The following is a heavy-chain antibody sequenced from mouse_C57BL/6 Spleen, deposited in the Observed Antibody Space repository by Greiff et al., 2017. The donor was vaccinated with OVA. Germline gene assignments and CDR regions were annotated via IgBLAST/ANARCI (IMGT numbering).Heavy chain of an antibody. J-gene: IGHJ1*03. V-gene: IGHV1-55*01. Sequence: QVQLQQPGAELVKPGASVKMSCKASGYTFTSYWITWVKQRPGQGLEWIGDIYPGSGSTNYNEKFKSKATLTVDTSSSTAYMQLSSLTSEDSAVYYGAKFDYYGSSYGYFDVWGTGTTVTVSS. CDR1: GYTFTSYW. CDR3: AKFDYYGSSYGYFDV. D-gene: IGHD1-1*01. CDR2: IYPGSGST.